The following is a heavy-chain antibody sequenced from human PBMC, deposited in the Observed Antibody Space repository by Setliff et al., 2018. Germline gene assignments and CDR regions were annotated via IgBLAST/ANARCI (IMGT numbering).Heavy chain of an antibody. Sequence: GGSLRLSCSVSGITFKNAWMTWVRQAPGKGLEWVSTINIGGDVTVYTDSVRGRFTISRDSSRNTLYLQMNRLRAEDTATYYCAKKMGTTVSDGVFFDHWGQGTLVTVSS. CDR3: AKKMGTTVSDGVFFDH. J-gene: IGHJ4*02. CDR2: INIGGDVT. D-gene: IGHD1-1*01. V-gene: IGHV3-23*01. CDR1: GITFKNAW.